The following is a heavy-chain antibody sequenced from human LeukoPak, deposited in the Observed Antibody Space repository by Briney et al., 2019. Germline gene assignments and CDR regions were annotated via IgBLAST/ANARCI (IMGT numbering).Heavy chain of an antibody. CDR3: VKVTNTDWKMFFDY. V-gene: IGHV3-23*01. D-gene: IGHD1-1*01. CDR2: ISDNGGTT. Sequence: GGSLRLSCAASGFTFSNYVLNWVRQAPGKGLEWVSSISDNGGTTHYVDSVKGRFTISRDNSKNTVFLQMNSLRAEDTAVYYCVKVTNTDWKMFFDYWGQGTLVTVSS. J-gene: IGHJ4*02. CDR1: GFTFSNYV.